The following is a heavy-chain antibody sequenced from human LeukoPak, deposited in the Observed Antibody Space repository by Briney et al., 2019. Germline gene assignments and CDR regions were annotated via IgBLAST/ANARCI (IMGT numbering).Heavy chain of an antibody. V-gene: IGHV3-53*01. CDR3: ARDGDQLLSGAFDI. CDR2: IYSRGET. Sequence: GESLRLSCAVSGFTVSGNYMNWVRQAPGKGLEWVSVIYSRGETYYADSVKGRFAISRDNSKNTLFLQMNSLSAEDTAVYYCARDGDQLLSGAFDIWGQGTTVIVSS. J-gene: IGHJ3*02. D-gene: IGHD4-23*01. CDR1: GFTVSGNY.